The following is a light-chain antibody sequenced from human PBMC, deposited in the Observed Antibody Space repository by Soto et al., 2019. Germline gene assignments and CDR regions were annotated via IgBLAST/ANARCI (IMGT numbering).Light chain of an antibody. CDR3: QQYNKWPPST. J-gene: IGKJ1*01. CDR1: QSISSW. Sequence: DIQMTQSPSTLSASVGDRVTITCRASQSISSWLAWYQQKPGKAPKLLIYKASSLESGVPSRFSGSGSGTEFTLTISSLQSEDSAVYYCQQYNKWPPSTFGQGTKVEIK. CDR2: KAS. V-gene: IGKV1-5*03.